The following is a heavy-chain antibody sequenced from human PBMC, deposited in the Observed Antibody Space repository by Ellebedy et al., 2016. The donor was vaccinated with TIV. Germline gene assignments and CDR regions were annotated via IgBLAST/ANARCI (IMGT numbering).Heavy chain of an antibody. V-gene: IGHV3-66*01. J-gene: IGHJ5*02. D-gene: IGHD2-2*01. CDR2: IYSGGGT. CDR3: ARDRHCSGSTCFGA. Sequence: GGSLRLSXAASGFTFRDYWMSWIRQAPGKGLEWVSLIYSGGGTYYADSVKGRFTMSRDSSKNTVSLEMNNLRAEDTAVYYCARDRHCSGSTCFGAWGQGTLVTVSS. CDR1: GFTFRDYW.